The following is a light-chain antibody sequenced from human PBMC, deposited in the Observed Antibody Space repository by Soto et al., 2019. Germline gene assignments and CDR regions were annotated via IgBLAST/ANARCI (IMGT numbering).Light chain of an antibody. CDR1: QSISSY. J-gene: IGKJ2*01. V-gene: IGKV1-39*01. CDR2: AAS. Sequence: DIQMTQSPSSLSASVGDRVTITCRASQSISSYLNWYQQKPGKAPKLLIYAASSLQSGVPSRFSGSGSGTDFTLTISSLQLDVFATYYCQQIYSTPYPFGQGTRLEIK. CDR3: QQIYSTPYP.